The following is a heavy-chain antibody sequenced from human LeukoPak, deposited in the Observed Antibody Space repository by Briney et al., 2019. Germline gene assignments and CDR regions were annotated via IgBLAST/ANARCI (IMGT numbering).Heavy chain of an antibody. CDR3: ARRAPGMTTVTTLDY. Sequence: PSETLSLTCAVYGGSFSGYYWSWIRQPPGKGLEWIGEINHSGSTNYNPSLKSRVTISVDTSKNQFSLKLSSVTAADTAVYYCARRAPGMTTVTTLDYWGQGTLVTVSS. CDR2: INHSGST. V-gene: IGHV4-34*01. D-gene: IGHD4-17*01. J-gene: IGHJ4*02. CDR1: GGSFSGYY.